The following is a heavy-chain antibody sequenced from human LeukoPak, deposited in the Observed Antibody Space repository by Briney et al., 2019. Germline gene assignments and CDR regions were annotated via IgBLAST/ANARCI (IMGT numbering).Heavy chain of an antibody. CDR1: GGSISSGGYY. CDR3: ARVYGDYPYYFDY. CDR2: IYYSGST. Sequence: SQTLSLTCTVSGGSISSGGYYWSWIRQHPGKGLEWIGYIYYSGSTYYNPSLKSRVTISVDTSKNQFSLKLSSVTAADTAVYYCARVYGDYPYYFDYWGQGTLVTVSS. J-gene: IGHJ4*02. D-gene: IGHD4-17*01. V-gene: IGHV4-31*03.